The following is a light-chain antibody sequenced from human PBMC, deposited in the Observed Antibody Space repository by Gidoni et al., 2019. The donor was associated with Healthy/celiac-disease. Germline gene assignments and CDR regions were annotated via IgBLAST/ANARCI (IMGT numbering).Light chain of an antibody. V-gene: IGLV1-44*01. CDR3: AAWDDSLNGPWV. J-gene: IGLJ3*02. CDR1: SSNIGSNT. Sequence: QSVLTQPPSASGTPGQRVTISCSGSSSNIGSNTVNWYQQPPGTAPKLLIYSTNQRPSGVPDRFSGSKSGTSASLAISGLQSEDEADYYCAAWDDSLNGPWVFGGGTKLTVL. CDR2: STN.